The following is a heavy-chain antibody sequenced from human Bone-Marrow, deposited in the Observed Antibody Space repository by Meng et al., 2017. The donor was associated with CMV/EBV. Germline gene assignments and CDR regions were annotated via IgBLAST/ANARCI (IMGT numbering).Heavy chain of an antibody. J-gene: IGHJ4*02. D-gene: IGHD3-9*01. V-gene: IGHV3-7*04. CDR2: IGKDGRDI. CDR1: GFTFSKYW. CDR3: ARDPDWHQFDY. Sequence: QRLESGGGVVQPGGSLISSWDASGFTFSKYWMGWVRRSPGKGLEWVANIGKDGRDIYYVDSVKGRFTISRDNAKNSLYLQMNSLRVDDTAVYYCARDPDWHQFDYWGQGTLVTVSS.